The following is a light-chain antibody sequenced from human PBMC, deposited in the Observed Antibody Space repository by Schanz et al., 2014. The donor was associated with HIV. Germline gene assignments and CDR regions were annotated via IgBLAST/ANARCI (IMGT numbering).Light chain of an antibody. J-gene: IGLJ3*02. CDR1: SSNIGAGYD. Sequence: QSVLTQPPSVSGAPGQRVTISCPGSSSNIGAGYDVHWYQQLPGTAPKLLIYANSNRPSGVPDRFSGSKSGTSASLAITGLQAEDEADYYCQSYDSSLSGGVFGGGTKLTVL. CDR2: ANS. CDR3: QSYDSSLSGGV. V-gene: IGLV1-40*01.